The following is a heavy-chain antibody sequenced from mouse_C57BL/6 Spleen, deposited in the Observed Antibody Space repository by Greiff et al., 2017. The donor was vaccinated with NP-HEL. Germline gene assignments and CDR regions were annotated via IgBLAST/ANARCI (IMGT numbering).Heavy chain of an antibody. J-gene: IGHJ4*01. CDR1: GFTFSDFY. V-gene: IGHV7-1*01. CDR2: SRNKANDYTT. Sequence: EVQRVESGGGLVQSGRSLRLSCATSGFTFSDFYMEWVRQAPGKGLEWIAASRNKANDYTTEYSASVKGRFIVSRDTSQSILYLQMNALRAEDTAIYYCARDGLLYYYAMDYWGQGTSVTVSS. CDR3: ARDGLLYYYAMDY. D-gene: IGHD2-10*01.